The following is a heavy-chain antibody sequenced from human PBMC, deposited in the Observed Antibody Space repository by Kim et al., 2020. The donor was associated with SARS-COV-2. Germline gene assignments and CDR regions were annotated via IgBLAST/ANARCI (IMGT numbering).Heavy chain of an antibody. CDR2: ISAYNGNT. CDR1: GYTFTSYG. Sequence: ASVKVSCKASGYTFTSYGISWVRQAPGQGLEWMGWISAYNGNTNYAQKLQGRVTMTTDTSTSTAYMELRSLRSDDTAVYYCARFGEPMSYYDILTGYYGEGAFDIWGQGTMVTVSS. CDR3: ARFGEPMSYYDILTGYYGEGAFDI. V-gene: IGHV1-18*04. J-gene: IGHJ3*02. D-gene: IGHD3-9*01.